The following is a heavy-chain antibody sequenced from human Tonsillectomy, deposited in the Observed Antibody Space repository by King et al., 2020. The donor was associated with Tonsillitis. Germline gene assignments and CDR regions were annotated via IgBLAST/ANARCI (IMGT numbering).Heavy chain of an antibody. CDR3: AEGANWYYFDY. Sequence: VQLQESGPGLVKPSETLSLTCTVSGGSISSYYWSWIRQPPGKGLEWIVYIFYSGSTNYNPSLKSRVSLSLDSSKNHFSLRLSSVTAADTAVYYCAEGANWYYFDYWGQGTLVTVSS. V-gene: IGHV4-59*01. D-gene: IGHD1-1*01. CDR2: IFYSGST. J-gene: IGHJ4*02. CDR1: GGSISSYY.